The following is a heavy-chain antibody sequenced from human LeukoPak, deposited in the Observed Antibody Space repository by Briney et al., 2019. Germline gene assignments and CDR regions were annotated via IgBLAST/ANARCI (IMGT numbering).Heavy chain of an antibody. CDR3: AKAQGYFDY. J-gene: IGHJ4*02. Sequence: GGSLRLSCAASGFSFSSYAMSWVRQAPGKGPEWVSVVSGYGGDTYYADAVKGRFTASRDNSKNTLYLQMDNLRVEDTAVYYCAKAQGYFDYWGQGAQVAVSS. V-gene: IGHV3-23*01. CDR1: GFSFSSYA. CDR2: VSGYGGDT.